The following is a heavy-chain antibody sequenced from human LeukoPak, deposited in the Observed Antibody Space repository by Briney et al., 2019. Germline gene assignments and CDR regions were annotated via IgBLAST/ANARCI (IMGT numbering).Heavy chain of an antibody. D-gene: IGHD1-7*01. V-gene: IGHV3-15*04. CDR3: TTDEDWNYARKDV. J-gene: IGHJ6*02. CDR1: GFTFNYAW. CDR2: TVSEIDGGTT. Sequence: GGSLRLSCAASGFTFNYAWMSWVRQVPGKGLEWVGQTVSEIDGGTTDYATPVKGRFTISRDDSKSTLYLQMNSMKIEDTAVYYCTTDEDWNYARKDVWGQGATVIVSS.